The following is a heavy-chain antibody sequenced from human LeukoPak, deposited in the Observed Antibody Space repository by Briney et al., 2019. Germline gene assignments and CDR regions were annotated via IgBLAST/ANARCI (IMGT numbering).Heavy chain of an antibody. Sequence: ASVKVSCKASGYTFTSYAMNWVRQAPGQGLEWMGWINTNTGNPTYAQGFTGRFVFSLDTSVSTAYLQISSLKAEDTAVYYCARDGIAAAITRKNWFDPWGQGTLVTVSS. V-gene: IGHV7-4-1*02. CDR3: ARDGIAAAITRKNWFDP. CDR2: INTNTGNP. CDR1: GYTFTSYA. D-gene: IGHD6-13*01. J-gene: IGHJ5*02.